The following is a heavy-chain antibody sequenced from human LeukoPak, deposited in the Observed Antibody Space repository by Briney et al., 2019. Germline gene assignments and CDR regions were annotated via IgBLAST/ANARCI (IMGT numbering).Heavy chain of an antibody. D-gene: IGHD6-13*01. CDR2: INPNSGGT. CDR1: GYTFTGYY. V-gene: IGHV1-2*06. J-gene: IGHJ4*02. CDR3: AREPLDSSSWSYYFDY. Sequence: ASVKVSCKASGYTFTGYYMHWERQAPGQGLEWMGRINPNSGGTNYAQKFQGRVTMTRDTSISTAYMDLSRLRSDDTAVYHCAREPLDSSSWSYYFDYWGQGTLVTVSS.